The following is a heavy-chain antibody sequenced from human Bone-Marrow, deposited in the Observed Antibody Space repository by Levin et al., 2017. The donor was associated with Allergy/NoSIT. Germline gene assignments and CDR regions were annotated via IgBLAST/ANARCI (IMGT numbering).Heavy chain of an antibody. CDR1: GFTVSNKY. D-gene: IGHD6-13*01. CDR2: IYSGGNT. J-gene: IGHJ4*02. CDR3: AARTPGIGHS. Sequence: GESLKISCAASGFTVSNKYMKWVRQAPGKGLEWVSLIYSGGNTYYADSVKGRFTISRDNSKNTLYLQMNSLRAEDTAVYYCAARTPGIGHSWGQGTLVTVSS. V-gene: IGHV3-53*01.